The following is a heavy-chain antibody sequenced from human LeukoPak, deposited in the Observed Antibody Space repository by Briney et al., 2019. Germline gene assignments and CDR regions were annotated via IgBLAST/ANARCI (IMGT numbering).Heavy chain of an antibody. CDR2: ISSSGSTI. Sequence: GGSLRLSCAASGFTFSDYYMSWIRQAPGKGLEWVSYISSSGSTIYYADSVKGRFTISRDNAKNSLYLQMSSLRAEDTAVYYCERVASYGSWFDPWGGGTLVTVSS. V-gene: IGHV3-11*01. D-gene: IGHD5-18*01. CDR1: GFTFSDYY. J-gene: IGHJ5*02. CDR3: ERVASYGSWFDP.